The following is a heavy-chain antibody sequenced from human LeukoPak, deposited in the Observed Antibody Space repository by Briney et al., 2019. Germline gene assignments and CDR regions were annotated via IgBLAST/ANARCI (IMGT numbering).Heavy chain of an antibody. D-gene: IGHD5-24*01. CDR2: IYYSGST. J-gene: IGHJ4*02. Sequence: SETLSLTCTVSGGSISSSSYYWGWIRQPPGKGLEWIGSIYYSGSTYYNPSLKSRVTISVDTSKNQFSLKLSSVTAADTAVYYCARGRDGYNFLNRGEYYYFDYWGQGTLVTVSS. CDR1: GGSISSSSYY. V-gene: IGHV4-39*07. CDR3: ARGRDGYNFLNRGEYYYFDY.